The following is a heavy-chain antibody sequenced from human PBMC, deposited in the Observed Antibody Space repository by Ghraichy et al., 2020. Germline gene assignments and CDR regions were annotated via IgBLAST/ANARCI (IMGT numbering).Heavy chain of an antibody. CDR1: GYSISSGYY. CDR2: IYHSGST. D-gene: IGHD2-2*01. CDR3: AGDIVVVPAATAFDI. V-gene: IGHV4-38-2*02. J-gene: IGHJ3*02. Sequence: SETLSLTCTVSGYSISSGYYWGWIRKPPGKGLEWIGSIYHSGSTYYNPSLKSRVTISVDTSKNQFSLKLSSVTAADTAVYYCAGDIVVVPAATAFDIWGQGTMVTVSS.